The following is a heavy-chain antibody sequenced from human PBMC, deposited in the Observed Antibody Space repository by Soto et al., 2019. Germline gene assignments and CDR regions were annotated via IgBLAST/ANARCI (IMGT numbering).Heavy chain of an antibody. Sequence: PGGSLRLSCAASGFTFSSYAMHWVRQAPGKGLEWVAVISYDGSNKYYADSVKGRFTISRDNSKNTLYLQMNSLRAEDTAVYYCARDRGDSSGYYPYYFDYWGQGTLVTVSS. CDR2: ISYDGSNK. V-gene: IGHV3-30-3*01. CDR3: ARDRGDSSGYYPYYFDY. J-gene: IGHJ4*02. D-gene: IGHD3-22*01. CDR1: GFTFSSYA.